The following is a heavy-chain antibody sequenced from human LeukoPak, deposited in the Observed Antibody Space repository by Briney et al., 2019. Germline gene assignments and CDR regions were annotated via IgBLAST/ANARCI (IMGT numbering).Heavy chain of an antibody. Sequence: GGSLRLSCAASGFTFSSYNMNWVRQAPGKGLEWVPSITDSSTYIYYADSLKGRFTVSRDNAKNSLYLQMNSLRAEDTAVYYCARALSSGYDHFDYWGQGTLVTVSS. CDR2: ITDSSTYI. CDR3: ARALSSGYDHFDY. D-gene: IGHD3-22*01. J-gene: IGHJ4*02. V-gene: IGHV3-21*01. CDR1: GFTFSSYN.